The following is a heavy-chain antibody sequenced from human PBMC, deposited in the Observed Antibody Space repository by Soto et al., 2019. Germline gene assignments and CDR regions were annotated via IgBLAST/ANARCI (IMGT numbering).Heavy chain of an antibody. J-gene: IGHJ5*02. CDR2: IYYSGST. CDR3: ARARDIVVVPAPNWFDP. V-gene: IGHV4-31*03. Sequence: QVQLQESGPGLVKPSQTLSLTCTVSGGSISSGGYYWSWIRQHPGKGLEWIGYIYYSGSTYYNPSLKSRVTISVDTSKNQFSLKLSSVTAADMAVYYCARARDIVVVPAPNWFDPWGQGTLVTVSS. CDR1: GGSISSGGYY. D-gene: IGHD2-2*01.